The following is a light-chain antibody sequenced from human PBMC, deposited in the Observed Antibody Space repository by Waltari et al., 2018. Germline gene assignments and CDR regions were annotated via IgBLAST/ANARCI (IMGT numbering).Light chain of an antibody. CDR2: DVT. CDR1: SSDVGAYDY. J-gene: IGLJ3*02. V-gene: IGLV2-14*03. Sequence: QSALTQPASVSGSPGQSITISCTGTSSDVGAYDYVPWYQQHPGKAPKVVIYDVTKRPSGVSNRFSGSKSGSTASLTISGLQAEDEADYYCSSRTSSITWVFGGGTKLTVL. CDR3: SSRTSSITWV.